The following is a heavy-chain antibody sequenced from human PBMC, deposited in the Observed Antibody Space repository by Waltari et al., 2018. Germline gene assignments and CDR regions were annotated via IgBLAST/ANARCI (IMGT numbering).Heavy chain of an antibody. CDR3: ANSVG. Sequence: EVQVVESGGGWVQPGGSLRLSCAASGFTFSTYWMNWVRQAPGKGLEWVASINADGSGKYYMDSVKGRFTISRDNAKKSLYLQMNSLSVEDTALYYCANSVGWGQGSLVTVSS. V-gene: IGHV3-7*01. J-gene: IGHJ4*02. CDR1: GFTFSTYW. CDR2: INADGSGK. D-gene: IGHD2-15*01.